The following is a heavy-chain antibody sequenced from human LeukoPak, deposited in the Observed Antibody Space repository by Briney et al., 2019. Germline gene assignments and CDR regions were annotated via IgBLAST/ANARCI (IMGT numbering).Heavy chain of an antibody. CDR1: GGSISRSSYY. V-gene: IGHV4-39*01. J-gene: IGHJ2*01. Sequence: SETLSLTCTVSGGSISRSSYYWGCIRQPPGKGLEWIGSIHYSGIIYYNPSLKSRVTISVDTSKNHFSLKLSSVTAADTAVYYCARHQEVDFDFWGRGTLVTVSS. CDR2: IHYSGII. CDR3: ARHQEVDFDF.